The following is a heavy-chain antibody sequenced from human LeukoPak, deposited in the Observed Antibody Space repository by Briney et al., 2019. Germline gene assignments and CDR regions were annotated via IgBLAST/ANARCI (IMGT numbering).Heavy chain of an antibody. V-gene: IGHV3-74*01. D-gene: IGHD3-22*01. CDR1: GLPFRNCW. J-gene: IGHJ4*02. CDR3: VRNFLFEKGGYYRHFDY. Sequence: PGGSLSLFCAPSGLPFRNCWMLWVRRATGKGVVWVARIKADGTSTSYAETVKGRFTISRDNAKNTLYLHMTSLRAEDTGVYYCVRNFLFEKGGYYRHFDYWGQGILVTVSS. CDR2: IKADGTST.